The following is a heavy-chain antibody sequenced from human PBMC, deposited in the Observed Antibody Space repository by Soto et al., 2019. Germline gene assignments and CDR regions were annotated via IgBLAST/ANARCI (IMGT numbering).Heavy chain of an antibody. CDR1: GFTFSYYY. V-gene: IGHV3-11*06. J-gene: IGHJ4*02. D-gene: IGHD1-1*01. Sequence: PGGSLRLSCEGPGFTFSYYYISWIRQAPGKGLEWISYSSNSGTFSRYADSVKGRFSISRDNTKNLLYLQMNSLRAEDTAVYYCARSGDNYNRLDYWGQGTPVTVSS. CDR3: ARSGDNYNRLDY. CDR2: SSNSGTFS.